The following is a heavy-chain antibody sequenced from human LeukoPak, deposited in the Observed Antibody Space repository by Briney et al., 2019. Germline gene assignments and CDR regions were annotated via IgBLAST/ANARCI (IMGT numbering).Heavy chain of an antibody. CDR3: ARLLWFRELLSTGFDY. J-gene: IGHJ4*02. CDR1: GYTFTSYG. V-gene: IGHV1-18*01. CDR2: INTYNGNT. Sequence: ASVKVSCKASGYTFTSYGITWVRQAPGQGLEWMGWINTYNGNTNYAQKLQGRVTMTTDTSTSTAYMELRSLRSDDTAVYYCARLLWFRELLSTGFDYWGQGTLVTVSS. D-gene: IGHD3-10*01.